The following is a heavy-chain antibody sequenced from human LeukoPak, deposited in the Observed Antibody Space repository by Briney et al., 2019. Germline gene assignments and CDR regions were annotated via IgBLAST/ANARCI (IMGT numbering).Heavy chain of an antibody. CDR3: ARDPDDTARGWYFDL. J-gene: IGHJ2*01. CDR1: GYTFTGYY. V-gene: IGHV1-2*02. CDR2: INPNSGGT. Sequence: GASVKVSCKASGYTFTGYYMHWVRQAPGQGLEWVGWINPNSGGTNYVQKFQGRVTMTRDTSITTAYMELSRLRSDDTAVYYCARDPDDTARGWYFDLWGRGTLVTVSS. D-gene: IGHD3-9*01.